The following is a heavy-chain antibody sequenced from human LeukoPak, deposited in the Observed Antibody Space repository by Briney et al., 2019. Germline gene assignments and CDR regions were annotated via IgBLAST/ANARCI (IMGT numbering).Heavy chain of an antibody. CDR1: GFTVSTYY. D-gene: IGHD2-2*01. Sequence: GGSLRLSCAASGFTVSTYYMTWVRQAPGKGLEGVSVIYSGGSTYYADSVKGRFTVSRDNSKNTLYLQMNSLRAEDTAMYYCARGLGYCTSTTCLLPFDYWGQGTLVTVSS. CDR3: ARGLGYCTSTTCLLPFDY. CDR2: IYSGGST. V-gene: IGHV3-53*01. J-gene: IGHJ4*02.